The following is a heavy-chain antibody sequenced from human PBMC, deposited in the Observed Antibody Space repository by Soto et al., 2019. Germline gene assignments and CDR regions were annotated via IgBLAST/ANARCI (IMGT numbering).Heavy chain of an antibody. D-gene: IGHD4-4*01. CDR3: ARARVTTVTHFDY. J-gene: IGHJ4*02. CDR2: IWYDGSNK. V-gene: IGHV3-33*01. Sequence: QVQLVESGGGVVQPGRSLRLSCAASGFTFSSYGMHWVRQAPGKGLEWVAVIWYDGSNKYYADSVKGRFTISRDNSKNTLYLKMNSLRAEDTAVYYCARARVTTVTHFDYWGQGTLVTVSS. CDR1: GFTFSSYG.